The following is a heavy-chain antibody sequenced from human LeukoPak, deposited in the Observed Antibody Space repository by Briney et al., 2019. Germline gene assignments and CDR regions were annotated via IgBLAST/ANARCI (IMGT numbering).Heavy chain of an antibody. CDR1: GFTFSSYA. V-gene: IGHV3-30*04. D-gene: IGHD2-15*01. J-gene: IGHJ5*02. CDR3: ARDGDCSGGSCSNWFDP. Sequence: GRSLRLSCAASGFTFSSYAMHWVRQAPGKGLEWVAVISYDGSNKYYADSVKGRFTISRDNSKNTLYLQMNSLRAEDTAVYYCARDGDCSGGSCSNWFDPWGQGTLVTVSS. CDR2: ISYDGSNK.